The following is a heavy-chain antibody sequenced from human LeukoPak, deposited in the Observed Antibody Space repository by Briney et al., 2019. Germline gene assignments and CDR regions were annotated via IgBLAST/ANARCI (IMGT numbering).Heavy chain of an antibody. CDR1: GFTFSSYA. CDR2: ISSNGGST. Sequence: PGGSLRLSCAASGFTFSSYAMHWVRQAPGKGLEYVSAISSNGGSTYYANSVKGRFTTSRDNSKNTLYLQMGSLRAEDMAVYYCARGIAAAGAGDYWGQGTLVTVSS. D-gene: IGHD6-13*01. CDR3: ARGIAAAGAGDY. V-gene: IGHV3-64*01. J-gene: IGHJ4*02.